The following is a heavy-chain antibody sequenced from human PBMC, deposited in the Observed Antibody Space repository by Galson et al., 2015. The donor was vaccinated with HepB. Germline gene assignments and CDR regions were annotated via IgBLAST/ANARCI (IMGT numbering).Heavy chain of an antibody. D-gene: IGHD2-21*01. V-gene: IGHV1-24*01. CDR2: FDPEDGET. CDR1: GYTFTSYY. Sequence: VKVSCKASGYTFTSYYMHWVRQAPGKGLEWMGGFDPEDGETIYAQKFQGRVTMTEDTSTDTAYMELSSLRSEDTAVYYCATDIVAGLGNYWGQGTLVTVSS. J-gene: IGHJ4*02. CDR3: ATDIVAGLGNY.